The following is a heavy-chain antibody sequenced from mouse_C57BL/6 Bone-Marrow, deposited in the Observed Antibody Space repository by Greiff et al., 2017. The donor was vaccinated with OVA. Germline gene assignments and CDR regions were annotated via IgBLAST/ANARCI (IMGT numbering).Heavy chain of an antibody. CDR3: ARGRAYDYDEYYFDY. CDR1: GYTFTDYY. D-gene: IGHD2-4*01. CDR2: INPYNGGT. V-gene: IGHV1-19*01. J-gene: IGHJ2*01. Sequence: EVQLQQSGPVLVKPGASVKMSCKASGYTFTDYYMNWVKQSHGKSLEWIGVINPYNGGTSYNQKFKGKATLTVDKSSSTAYMELNSLTSEDSAVYYCARGRAYDYDEYYFDYWGQGTTLTVSS.